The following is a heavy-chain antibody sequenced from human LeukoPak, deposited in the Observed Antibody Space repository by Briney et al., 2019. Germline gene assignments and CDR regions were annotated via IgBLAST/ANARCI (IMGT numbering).Heavy chain of an antibody. CDR1: GXSFSGYY. V-gene: IGHV4-34*01. CDR2: INHSGST. CDR3: ARPRPLGSQGAFDI. J-gene: IGHJ3*02. D-gene: IGHD6-6*01. Sequence: PSETLSLTCAVYGXSFSGYYWSWIRQPPGKGLEWIGEINHSGSTNYNPSLKSRVTISVDTSKNQFSLKLSSVTAADTAVYYCARPRPLGSQGAFDIWGQGTMVTVSS.